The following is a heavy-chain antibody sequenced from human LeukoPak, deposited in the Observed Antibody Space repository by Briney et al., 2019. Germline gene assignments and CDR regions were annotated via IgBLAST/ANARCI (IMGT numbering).Heavy chain of an antibody. Sequence: PGGSLRLSCAASGFTFSSYSMNWVRQAPGKGLEWVSSISSSSSYIYYADSVKGRFTISRDNAKNTLYLQMNSLRAEDTAVYYCASGIAVAGPSFDYWGQGTLVTVSS. CDR3: ASGIAVAGPSFDY. CDR2: ISSSSSYI. V-gene: IGHV3-21*01. D-gene: IGHD6-19*01. J-gene: IGHJ4*02. CDR1: GFTFSSYS.